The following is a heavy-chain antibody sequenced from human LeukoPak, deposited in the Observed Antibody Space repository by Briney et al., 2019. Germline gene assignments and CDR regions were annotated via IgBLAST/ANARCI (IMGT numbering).Heavy chain of an antibody. Sequence: GESLKISCKGSGYSFTSYWIGWVRQMPGKGLEWMGIIYPGDSDTRYSPSFQGQVTISADKSISTAYLQWSSLKASDTAMYYCARHSDYYGSGSYSYYYCYMDVWGNGTTVTVSS. J-gene: IGHJ6*03. D-gene: IGHD3-10*01. CDR3: ARHSDYYGSGSYSYYYCYMDV. CDR1: GYSFTSYW. V-gene: IGHV5-51*01. CDR2: IYPGDSDT.